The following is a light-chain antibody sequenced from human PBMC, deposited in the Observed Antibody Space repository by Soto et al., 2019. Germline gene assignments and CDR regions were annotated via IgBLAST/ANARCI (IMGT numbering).Light chain of an antibody. CDR2: EVS. V-gene: IGLV2-14*01. J-gene: IGLJ2*01. CDR1: SSDLGGYNY. Sequence: QSALTQPASVSGSPGQSITISCTGTSSDLGGYNYVSWYQQHPDKAPKLMIYEVSHRPSGVSSRFSGSKSGNTASLTISGLQAEDEADYYCSSYTSSTTPVVFGGGTQLTVL. CDR3: SSYTSSTTPVV.